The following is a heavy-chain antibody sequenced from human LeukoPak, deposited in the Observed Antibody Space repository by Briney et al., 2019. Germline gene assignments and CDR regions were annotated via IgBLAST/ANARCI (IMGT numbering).Heavy chain of an antibody. J-gene: IGHJ6*02. CDR2: IIPIFGTA. CDR1: GGTFSSYA. V-gene: IGHV1-69*13. CDR3: AGGEGYYYGSGSYYLYGMDV. Sequence: SVKVSCKASGGTFSSYAISWVRQAPGQGLEWMGGIIPIFGTANYAQKFQGRVTITADESTSTAYMELSSLRSEDTAVYYCAGGEGYYYGSGSYYLYGMDVWGQGTTVTVSS. D-gene: IGHD3-10*01.